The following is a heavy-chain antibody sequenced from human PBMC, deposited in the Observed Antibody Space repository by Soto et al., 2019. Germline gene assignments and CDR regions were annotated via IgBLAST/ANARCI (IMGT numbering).Heavy chain of an antibody. CDR2: MNPNSGNT. V-gene: IGHV1-8*02. D-gene: IGHD6-13*01. CDR3: ARVPGIAAAAYYYYMDV. CDR1: GYTFTSYY. J-gene: IGHJ6*03. Sequence: ASVKVSCKASGYTFTSYYMHWVRQATGQGLEWMGWMNPNSGNTGYAQKFQGRVTMTRNTSISTAYMELSSLRSEDTAVYYCARVPGIAAAAYYYYMDVWGKGTTVTVSS.